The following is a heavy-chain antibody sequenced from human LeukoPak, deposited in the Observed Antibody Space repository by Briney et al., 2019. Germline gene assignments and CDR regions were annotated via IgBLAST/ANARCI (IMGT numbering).Heavy chain of an antibody. CDR2: ISSSSSYI. Sequence: GGSLRLSCAASGFTFSSYTMNWVRQAPGKGLEWVSSISSSSSYIYYADSVKGGFTISRDNAKKSLYLQMNSLRAEDTAVYYCARDQYGDYGMDVWGQGTTVTVSS. V-gene: IGHV3-21*01. CDR1: GFTFSSYT. D-gene: IGHD2-2*01. J-gene: IGHJ6*02. CDR3: ARDQYGDYGMDV.